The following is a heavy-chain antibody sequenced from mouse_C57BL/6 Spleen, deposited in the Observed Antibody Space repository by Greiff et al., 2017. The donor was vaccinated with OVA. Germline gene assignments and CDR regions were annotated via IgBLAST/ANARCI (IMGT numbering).Heavy chain of an antibody. CDR2: IRLKSDNYAT. CDR1: GFTFSNYW. D-gene: IGHD1-1*01. J-gene: IGHJ2*01. Sequence: EVKLEESGGGLVQPGGSMKLSCVASGFTFSNYWLNWVRQSPEKGLEWVAQIRLKSDNYATHSAASVKGRFTISRDDAKSSVYRQMNNLRAEDTGIYYCTGRYYYGSSFYYCDYWGQGTTLTVSS. CDR3: TGRYYYGSSFYYCDY. V-gene: IGHV6-3*01.